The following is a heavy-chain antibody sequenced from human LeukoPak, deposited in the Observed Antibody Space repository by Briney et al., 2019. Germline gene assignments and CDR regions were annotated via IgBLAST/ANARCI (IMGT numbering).Heavy chain of an antibody. CDR1: GGSFSGYY. D-gene: IGHD2-2*01. CDR3: ARTSWSGGAGRIVVVPAAIHWFDP. Sequence: SETLSLTCAVYGGSFSGYYWSWIRQPPGKGLEWIGEINHSGSTNYNPSLKSRVTISVDTSKNQFSLKLSSVTAADTAVYCCARTSWSGGAGRIVVVPAAIHWFDPWGQGTLVTVSS. J-gene: IGHJ5*02. CDR2: INHSGST. V-gene: IGHV4-34*01.